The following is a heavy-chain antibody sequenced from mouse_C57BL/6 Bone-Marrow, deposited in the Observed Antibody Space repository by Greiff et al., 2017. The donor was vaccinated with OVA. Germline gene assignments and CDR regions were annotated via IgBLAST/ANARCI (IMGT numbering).Heavy chain of an antibody. V-gene: IGHV1-5*01. CDR1: GYTFTDYY. J-gene: IGHJ3*01. Sequence: VQLQQSGAELVKPGASVKISCKASGYTFTDYYINWVKQRPGQGLEWIGAIYPGNSGTSYNQKFKGKAKLTAVTSASTAYMELSSVAEEDSAVYYGTAGTDCFAYWGQGTPVTVSA. D-gene: IGHD3-3*01. CDR2: IYPGNSGT. CDR3: TAGTDCFAY.